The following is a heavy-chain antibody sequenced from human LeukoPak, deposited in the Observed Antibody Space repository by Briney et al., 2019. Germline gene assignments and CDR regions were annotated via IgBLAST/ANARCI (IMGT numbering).Heavy chain of an antibody. CDR2: SIPILGIA. D-gene: IGHD1-7*01. V-gene: IGHV1-69*04. CDR3: ARGGLETGYNCNYVHYYGMDV. CDR1: VGTFTSYA. Sequence: SVKVSCTASVGTFTSYASSWVRQAPGQGLDWMGRSIPILGIANYAQKFQGRVTITADKSTSTAYMELRSLRSDDTAVYYCARGGLETGYNCNYVHYYGMDVWGQGTTVTVSS. J-gene: IGHJ6*02.